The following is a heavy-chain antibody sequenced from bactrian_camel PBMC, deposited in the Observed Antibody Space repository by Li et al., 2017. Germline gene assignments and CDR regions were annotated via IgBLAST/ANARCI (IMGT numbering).Heavy chain of an antibody. J-gene: IGHJ4*01. Sequence: VQLVESGGGLVQPGGSLRLSCAASGFTFSSYAMSWVRQAPGKGLEWVSRIGSGGGGTYYADSVKGRFTISRDNAKNTLYLQLNSLKTEDTAMYYCAYGGSYYNYWGQGTQVTVS. CDR1: GFTFSSYA. D-gene: IGHD6*01. CDR3: AYGGSYYNY. V-gene: IGHV3S31*01. CDR2: IGSGGGGT.